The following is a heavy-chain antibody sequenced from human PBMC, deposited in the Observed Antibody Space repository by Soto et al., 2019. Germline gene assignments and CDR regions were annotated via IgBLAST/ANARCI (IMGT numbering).Heavy chain of an antibody. V-gene: IGHV4-59*01. Sequence: QVQLQESGPGLVKPSETLSLTCSVSGASISGYFWSWVRQSPGKGLEWIGHITNRGSTNYKPSLKSRVSISTDTSKNQFSLNLSSVTAADTAVYFCARAESSSAEGFEYWGRGTLVTVSS. J-gene: IGHJ4*02. CDR3: ARAESSSAEGFEY. CDR1: GASISGYF. CDR2: ITNRGST. D-gene: IGHD6-6*01.